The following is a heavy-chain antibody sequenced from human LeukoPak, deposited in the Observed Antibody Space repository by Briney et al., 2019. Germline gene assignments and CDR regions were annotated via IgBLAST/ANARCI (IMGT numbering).Heavy chain of an antibody. J-gene: IGHJ6*03. D-gene: IGHD3-10*01. V-gene: IGHV4-59*01. CDR3: ARTTMVRGTYYMAV. Sequence: PSETLSLTCTVSGGYISSYYWSWIRQPPGKGLEWIGYIYYSGYTNYNPSLKSRVTISVDTSKNQFCLKLSSVTAADTAVYYCARTTMVRGTYYMAVWGKGTTVTMSS. CDR1: GGYISSYY. CDR2: IYYSGYT.